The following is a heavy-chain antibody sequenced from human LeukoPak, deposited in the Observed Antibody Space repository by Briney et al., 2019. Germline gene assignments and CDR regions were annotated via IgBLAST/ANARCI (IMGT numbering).Heavy chain of an antibody. CDR2: IRSKTKNYST. CDR3: TRLSGDNWNYGGNFDS. Sequence: GGSLRLSCAASGFTFSGSAVRWVRQASGKGGEWLGRIRSKTKNYSTTYAEGVTDKFTISREDADTPAYMHMDSLKTEDTAVYYCTRLSGDNWNYGGNFDSWGQGTLVTVSS. J-gene: IGHJ4*02. D-gene: IGHD1-7*01. CDR1: GFTFSGSA. V-gene: IGHV3-73*01.